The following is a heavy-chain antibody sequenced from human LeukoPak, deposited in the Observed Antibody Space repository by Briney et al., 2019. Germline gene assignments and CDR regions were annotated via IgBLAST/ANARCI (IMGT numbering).Heavy chain of an antibody. D-gene: IGHD2-2*01. CDR3: AKKIVVVPAAISPKIYYYYGMDV. CDR1: GFTFSSYA. J-gene: IGHJ6*02. V-gene: IGHV3-23*01. CDR2: ISGSGGST. Sequence: GGSLRLSCAASGFTFSSYAMSWVRQAPGKGLEWVSAISGSGGSTYYADSVKGRFTISRDNSKNTLYLQMNSLRAEDTAVYYCAKKIVVVPAAISPKIYYYYGMDVWGQGTTVTVSS.